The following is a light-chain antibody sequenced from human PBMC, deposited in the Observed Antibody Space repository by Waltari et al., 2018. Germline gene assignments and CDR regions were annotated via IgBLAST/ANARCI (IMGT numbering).Light chain of an antibody. Sequence: EIVLTQSPATLSLSPWESATLSCRASQSVGRSLAWYQQKPGQAPRLVLYAASNRATGIPDRFSGSNSGTDFSLTISSLEAEDFAVYYCQQRSIWPWTFGLGTKVEVK. CDR2: AAS. V-gene: IGKV3-11*01. CDR3: QQRSIWPWT. CDR1: QSVGRS. J-gene: IGKJ1*01.